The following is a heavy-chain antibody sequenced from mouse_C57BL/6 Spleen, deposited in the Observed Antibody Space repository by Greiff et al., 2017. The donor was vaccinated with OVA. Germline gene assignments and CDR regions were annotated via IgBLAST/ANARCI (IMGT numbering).Heavy chain of an antibody. CDR3: ANYDYDNYAMDY. CDR1: GYAFTNYL. Sequence: QVQLKQSGAELVRPGTSVKVSCKASGYAFTNYLIEWVKQRPGQGLEWIGVINPGSGGTNYNEKFKGKATLTADKSSSTAYMQLSSLTSEDSAVYFCANYDYDNYAMDYWGQGTSVTVSS. CDR2: INPGSGGT. D-gene: IGHD2-4*01. V-gene: IGHV1-54*01. J-gene: IGHJ4*01.